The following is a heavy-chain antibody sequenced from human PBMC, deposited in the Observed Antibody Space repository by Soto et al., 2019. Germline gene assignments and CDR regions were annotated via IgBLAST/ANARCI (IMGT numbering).Heavy chain of an antibody. CDR3: ARDLAATVTTSCYFDL. CDR1: GGTFSSYA. D-gene: IGHD4-17*01. CDR2: IIPIFGTA. V-gene: IGHV1-69*12. J-gene: IGHJ2*01. Sequence: QVQLVQSGAEVKKPGSSVKVSCKASGGTFSSYAISWVRQAPGQGLEWMGGIIPIFGTANYAQKFQGRVTITADESTSTAYIELSSLRSDDTPVYYCARDLAATVTTSCYFDLWVRGPLLTVSS.